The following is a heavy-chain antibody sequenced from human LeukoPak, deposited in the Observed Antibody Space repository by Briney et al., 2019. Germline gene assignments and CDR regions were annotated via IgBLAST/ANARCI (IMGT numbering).Heavy chain of an antibody. J-gene: IGHJ4*02. D-gene: IGHD2-21*01. CDR3: ARVANPIYFHY. CDR2: ISSSGSTI. Sequence: GGSLRLSCAASGFTFSSYEMNWVRQAPGKGLEWVSYISSSGSTIYYADSVKGRFTISRDNSNNTLFLQMNSLRADDTAVYFCARVANPIYFHYWGQGTLVTVSS. V-gene: IGHV3-48*03. CDR1: GFTFSSYE.